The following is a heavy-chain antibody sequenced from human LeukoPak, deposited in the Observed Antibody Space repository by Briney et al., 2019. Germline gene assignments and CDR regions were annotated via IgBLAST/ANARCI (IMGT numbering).Heavy chain of an antibody. D-gene: IGHD3-22*01. J-gene: IGHJ4*02. CDR2: ISSSSSYI. Sequence: PGGSLRLSCAASGFTFSSYSMNWVRQAPGKGLEWVSSISSSSSYIYYADSVKGRFTISRDNAKNSLYLRMNSLRAEDTAVYYCAREINYYDSSGYVYWGRGTLVTVSS. CDR1: GFTFSSYS. CDR3: AREINYYDSSGYVY. V-gene: IGHV3-21*01.